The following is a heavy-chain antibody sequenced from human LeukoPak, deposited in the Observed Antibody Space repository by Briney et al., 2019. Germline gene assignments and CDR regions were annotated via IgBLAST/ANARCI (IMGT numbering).Heavy chain of an antibody. CDR3: ARGISRNIVVVVAAAHDAFDI. Sequence: SETLSLTCAVYGGSFSGYYWSWIRQPPGKGLEWIGEINHSGSTNYNPSLKSRVTISVDTSKNQFSLKLSSVTAADTAVYYCARGISRNIVVVVAAAHDAFDIWGQGTMVTVSS. CDR2: INHSGST. D-gene: IGHD2-15*01. V-gene: IGHV4-34*01. J-gene: IGHJ3*02. CDR1: GGSFSGYY.